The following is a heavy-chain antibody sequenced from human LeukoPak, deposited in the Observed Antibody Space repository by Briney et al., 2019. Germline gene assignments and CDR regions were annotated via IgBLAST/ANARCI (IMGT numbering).Heavy chain of an antibody. D-gene: IGHD3-22*01. V-gene: IGHV3-23*01. CDR1: GFTFSSYG. CDR2: ISGSGGST. J-gene: IGHJ4*02. CDR3: ANIGNYYDSSGYSGDY. Sequence: GGSLRLSCAASGFTFSSYGMSWVRQAPGKGLEWVSAISGSGGSTYYADSVKGRFTISRDNSKNTLYLQMNSLRAEDTAVYYCANIGNYYDSSGYSGDYWGQGTLVTVSS.